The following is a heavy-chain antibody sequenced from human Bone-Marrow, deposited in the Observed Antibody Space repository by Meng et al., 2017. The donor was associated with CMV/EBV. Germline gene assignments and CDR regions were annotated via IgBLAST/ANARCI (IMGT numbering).Heavy chain of an antibody. V-gene: IGHV3-13*01. CDR3: ARARSPTHFDD. Sequence: GGSLRLSCTASGFTFSTYDFHWVRQPTGKGLEWVSSIGTVGDTYSIGSVKGRFIISREDAKNSVYLQMNGLRDGDTGLYYCARARSPTHFDDWGQGARVTVSS. J-gene: IGHJ4*02. CDR1: GFTFSTYD. CDR2: IGTVGDT.